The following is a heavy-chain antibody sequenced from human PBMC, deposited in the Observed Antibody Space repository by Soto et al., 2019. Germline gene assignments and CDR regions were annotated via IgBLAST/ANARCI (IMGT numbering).Heavy chain of an antibody. CDR3: ARDRSNRLVVAATPDY. D-gene: IGHD2-15*01. V-gene: IGHV1-18*04. CDR2: ISAYNGNT. Sequence: QVQLVQSGAEVKKPGASVKVSCKASGYTFTSYGISWVRQAPGQGLEWMGWISAYNGNTNYAQKLQGRDTMTTDTSTSTAYMELRSLRSDYPAVYYCARDRSNRLVVAATPDYWGQGTLVTVSS. J-gene: IGHJ4*02. CDR1: GYTFTSYG.